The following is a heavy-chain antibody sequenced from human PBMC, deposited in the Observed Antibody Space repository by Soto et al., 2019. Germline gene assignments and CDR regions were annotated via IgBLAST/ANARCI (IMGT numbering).Heavy chain of an antibody. CDR2: IYYSGST. D-gene: IGHD6-13*01. CDR1: GGSISSYY. CDR3: ASFGGIAAAGTRYYYGMDV. Sequence: SETLSLTCTVSGGSISSYYWSWIRQPPGKGLEWVGYIYYSGSTNYNPSLKSRVTISVDTSKNQFSLKLSSVTAADTAVYYCASFGGIAAAGTRYYYGMDVWGQGTTVT. J-gene: IGHJ6*02. V-gene: IGHV4-59*08.